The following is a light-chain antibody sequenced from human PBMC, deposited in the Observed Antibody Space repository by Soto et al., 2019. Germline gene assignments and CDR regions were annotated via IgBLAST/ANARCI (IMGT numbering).Light chain of an antibody. V-gene: IGKV3-20*01. CDR2: DSS. Sequence: ELVLTQSPCTLSLSPGERATLSCRASQSVSSNYFAWYQQKPGQAPRLLIYDSSSRATGGPDRFSGSGSGTDFSLTISRLEPEDFSVYYCQQYGSSPHTFGQGTKVEIK. J-gene: IGKJ2*01. CDR1: QSVSSNY. CDR3: QQYGSSPHT.